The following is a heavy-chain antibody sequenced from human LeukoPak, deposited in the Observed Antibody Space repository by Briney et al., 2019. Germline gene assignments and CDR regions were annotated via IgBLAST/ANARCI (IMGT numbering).Heavy chain of an antibody. CDR1: GYTFTTYD. D-gene: IGHD3-10*01. CDR2: MSPHNDYT. CDR3: AREAPFGRGGTFDY. J-gene: IGHJ4*02. V-gene: IGHV1-8*03. Sequence: ASEKVSCKASGYTFTTYDINWVRQATGQGPEWMGWMSPHNDYTGYAQKFQGRVTFSRDTSISTAYMELSSLKSEDTAVYYCAREAPFGRGGTFDYWGQGSLVTVSS.